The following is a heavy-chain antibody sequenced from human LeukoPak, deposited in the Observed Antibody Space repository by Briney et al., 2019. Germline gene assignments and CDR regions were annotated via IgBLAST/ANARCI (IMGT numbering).Heavy chain of an antibody. D-gene: IGHD6-19*01. CDR3: ARATPSRIAVAGTKSPFDY. CDR2: IFHSGST. J-gene: IGHJ4*02. V-gene: IGHV4-4*02. Sequence: SETLSLTCAVSGGSISSSNWWSWFRRPPGKGREWLGEIFHSGSTNYNPSLKSRVTISVDTSKNQFSLKLSSVTAADTAVYYCARATPSRIAVAGTKSPFDYWGQGTLVTVSS. CDR1: GGSISSSNW.